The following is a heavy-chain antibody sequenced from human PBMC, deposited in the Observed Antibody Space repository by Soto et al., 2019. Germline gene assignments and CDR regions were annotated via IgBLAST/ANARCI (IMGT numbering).Heavy chain of an antibody. CDR1: GFTFDDYA. CDR3: AKDMREQWLAPPVVNMDV. CDR2: ISWNSGSI. D-gene: IGHD6-19*01. Sequence: EVQLVESGGGLVQPGRSLRLSCAASGFTFDDYAMHWVRQAPGKGLEWVSGISWNSGSIGYADSVKGRFTISRDNAKNSLYLQMNSLRAEDTALYYCAKDMREQWLAPPVVNMDVWGQGTTVTVSS. V-gene: IGHV3-9*01. J-gene: IGHJ6*02.